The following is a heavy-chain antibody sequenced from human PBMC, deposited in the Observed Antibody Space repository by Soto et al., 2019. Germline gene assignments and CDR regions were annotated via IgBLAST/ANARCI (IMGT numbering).Heavy chain of an antibody. V-gene: IGHV4-31*03. J-gene: IGHJ4*01. CDR2: IYYSGST. D-gene: IGHD5-12*01. Sequence: PSETLSLTCTVSGGSISSGGYYWSWIRQHPGKGLEWIGYIYYSGSTYYNPSLKSRVTISVDTSRNQFSLKLSSVTAADTAVYYCARGRYSGYDIDYWGHGTLVTVSS. CDR1: GGSISSGGYY. CDR3: ARGRYSGYDIDY.